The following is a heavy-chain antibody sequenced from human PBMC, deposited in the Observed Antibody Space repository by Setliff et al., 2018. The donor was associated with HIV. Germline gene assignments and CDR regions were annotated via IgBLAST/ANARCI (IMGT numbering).Heavy chain of an antibody. V-gene: IGHV3-23*01. CDR3: ARSDSSGWYPDGMDI. CDR1: GFTFSNHA. D-gene: IGHD6-19*01. CDR2: ITGTGANT. J-gene: IGHJ6*02. Sequence: LRLSCAASGFTFSNHALTWVRQAPGKGLEWVSTITGTGANTYYADFVKGRFTISRDDSKNTLYLQMNSLRGEDTAVYYCARSDSSGWYPDGMDIWGQGTTVTVSS.